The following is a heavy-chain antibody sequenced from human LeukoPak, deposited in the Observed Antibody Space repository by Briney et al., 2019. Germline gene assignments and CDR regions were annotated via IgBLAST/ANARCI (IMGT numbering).Heavy chain of an antibody. J-gene: IGHJ4*02. CDR1: GYTFTDYY. V-gene: IGHV1-18*04. D-gene: IGHD3-3*01. CDR3: AREAVGYDFWSGYYYFDY. Sequence: ASVKVSCKASGYTFTDYYMHWVRQAPGQGLEWMGWISAYNGNTNYAQKLQGRVTMTTDTSTSTAYMELRSLRSDDTAVYYCAREAVGYDFWSGYYYFDYWGQGTLVTVSS. CDR2: ISAYNGNT.